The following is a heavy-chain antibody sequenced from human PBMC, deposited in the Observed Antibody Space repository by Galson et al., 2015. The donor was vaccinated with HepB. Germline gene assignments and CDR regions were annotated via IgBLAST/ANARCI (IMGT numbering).Heavy chain of an antibody. CDR3: ASSLVVPAGSEYYYYGMDV. CDR2: IYYSGNT. D-gene: IGHD2-2*01. Sequence: ETLSLTCTVSGVSISNYYWSWIRQPPGKGLEWIGYIYYSGNTNYNPSLTSRVTISLDRSKNKFSLKLSSVTAADTAVYYCASSLVVPAGSEYYYYGMDVWGQGTTVTVSS. J-gene: IGHJ6*02. CDR1: GVSISNYY. V-gene: IGHV4-59*08.